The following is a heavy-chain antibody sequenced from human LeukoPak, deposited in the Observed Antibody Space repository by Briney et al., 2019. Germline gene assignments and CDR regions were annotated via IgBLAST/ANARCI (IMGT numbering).Heavy chain of an antibody. Sequence: GGSLRLSCAASGFTFSTYWMHWVRQAPGKGLVWVSRINGDGSTTTYADSVKGRFTISRDNAKNSLCLQMNSPRAEDTAVYYCARDVEGISTSYLYYYYYYMDVWGKGTTVTVSS. CDR1: GFTFSTYW. J-gene: IGHJ6*03. D-gene: IGHD2-2*01. V-gene: IGHV3-74*01. CDR3: ARDVEGISTSYLYYYYYYMDV. CDR2: INGDGSTT.